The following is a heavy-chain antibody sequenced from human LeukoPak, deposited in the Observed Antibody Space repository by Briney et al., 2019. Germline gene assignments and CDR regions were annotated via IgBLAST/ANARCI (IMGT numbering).Heavy chain of an antibody. CDR1: GFIFSSYE. Sequence: GGSLRLSCAASGFIFSSYEMNWVRQAPGKGLEWVSYISSSGSTIYYADAVKGRFTISRDNAKNSLFLQMNTLRAEDTAAYYCARVVTVTSTGGPFDYWGQGTLVTVSS. D-gene: IGHD4-17*01. V-gene: IGHV3-48*03. CDR2: ISSSGSTI. CDR3: ARVVTVTSTGGPFDY. J-gene: IGHJ4*02.